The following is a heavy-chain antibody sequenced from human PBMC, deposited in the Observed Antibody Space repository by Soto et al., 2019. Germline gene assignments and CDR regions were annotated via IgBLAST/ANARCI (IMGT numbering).Heavy chain of an antibody. J-gene: IGHJ6*02. V-gene: IGHV1-69*12. CDR3: ATMKGGYQYYYYSMDV. Sequence: QVQLVQSGAEVKNPGSSVKVSCKASGGTFSNYAISWVRQAPGQGLEWMGGIIPIFRTPNYAQKFQGRVTLTADESTSTAYMELSSLRSEDTAVYYCATMKGGYQYYYYSMDVWGQGTTVTVSS. D-gene: IGHD3-16*02. CDR1: GGTFSNYA. CDR2: IIPIFRTP.